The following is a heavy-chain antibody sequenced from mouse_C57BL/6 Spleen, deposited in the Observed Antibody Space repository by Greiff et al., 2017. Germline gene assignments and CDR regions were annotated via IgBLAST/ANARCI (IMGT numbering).Heavy chain of an antibody. D-gene: IGHD2-1*01. V-gene: IGHV1-81*01. CDR1: GYTFTSYG. CDR2: IYPRSGNT. Sequence: VHLVESGAELARPGASVKLSCKASGYTFTSYGISWVKQRTGQGLEWIGEIYPRSGNTYYNEKFKGKATLTADKSSSTAYMELRSLTSEDAAVYFCARLGGYYGNSNYAMDYWGQGTSVTVSS. J-gene: IGHJ4*01. CDR3: ARLGGYYGNSNYAMDY.